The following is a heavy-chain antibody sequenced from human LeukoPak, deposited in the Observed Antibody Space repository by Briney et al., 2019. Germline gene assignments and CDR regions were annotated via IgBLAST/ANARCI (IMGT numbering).Heavy chain of an antibody. CDR2: IWSDGSKK. J-gene: IGHJ4*02. V-gene: IGHV3-33*01. CDR3: ACSNSDVRGGY. Sequence: PGRSLRFSYAASGFTLSAAGMHWVRQAPGKGLEWVAVIWSDGSKKYYADSVKDRFIISRDNSKNTLYLQMNSLRAEDTAVYYCACSNSDVRGGYWGRGTLVTVSS. CDR1: GFTLSAAG. D-gene: IGHD3-16*01.